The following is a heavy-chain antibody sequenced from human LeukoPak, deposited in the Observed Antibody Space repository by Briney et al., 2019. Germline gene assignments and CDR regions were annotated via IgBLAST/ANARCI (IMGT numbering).Heavy chain of an antibody. V-gene: IGHV6-1*01. D-gene: IGHD1-7*01. CDR2: TYYRSKWSS. J-gene: IGHJ4*02. CDR1: GDSVSSKSAA. CDR3: EKTQGGGTFDY. Sequence: SQTLSLTCAISGDSVSSKSAAWNWIRQSPSRGLEWLGRTYYRSKWSSGYAEPVKSRITINPDTSKNQFSLQLKSVTPEDTAVYSWEKTQGGGTFDYGGKGPVVTASS.